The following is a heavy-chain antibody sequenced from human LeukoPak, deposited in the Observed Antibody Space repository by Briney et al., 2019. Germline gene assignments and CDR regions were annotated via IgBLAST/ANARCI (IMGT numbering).Heavy chain of an antibody. CDR3: ARARRDCRGGTCYSYYFDY. V-gene: IGHV3-30*04. CDR1: GFTFSSYA. D-gene: IGHD2-15*01. CDR2: ISYDGSNK. J-gene: IGHJ4*02. Sequence: GSLRLSCAASGFTFSSYAMHWVRQAPGKGLEWVAVISYDGSNKYYADSVKGRFTISRDNSKNTLYLQMNSLRAEDTAVYYCARARRDCRGGTCYSYYFDYWGQGTQVTVSP.